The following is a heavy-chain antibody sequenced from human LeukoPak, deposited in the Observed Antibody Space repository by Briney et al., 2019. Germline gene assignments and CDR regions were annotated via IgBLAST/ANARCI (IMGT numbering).Heavy chain of an antibody. J-gene: IGHJ6*03. CDR3: ARDSIAVAGDYYYYYMDV. CDR1: GCSISSYY. Sequence: PSETLSLTCTVSGCSISSYYWSWIRQPPGKGLEWVGYIYYSGSTNYDPSLKSRVTISVDTYKNQFSLKLSSVTAADTAVYYCARDSIAVAGDYYYYYMDVWGKGTTVTVSS. V-gene: IGHV4-59*01. D-gene: IGHD6-19*01. CDR2: IYYSGST.